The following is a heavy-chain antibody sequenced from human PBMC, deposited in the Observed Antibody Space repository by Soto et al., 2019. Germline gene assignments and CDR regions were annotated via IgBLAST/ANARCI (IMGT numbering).Heavy chain of an antibody. J-gene: IGHJ3*02. CDR3: ARDLGGWSSGWYRQEI. Sequence: QVQLQESGPGLVKPSGTLSLTCAVSGGSISSSNWWSWVRQPPGKGLEWIGEIYHSGSTNYNPSLXSXVXIPXDKSKNQFSLKLSSVTAADTAVYYCARDLGGWSSGWYRQEIWGQGTMVTVSS. V-gene: IGHV4-4*02. CDR2: IYHSGST. D-gene: IGHD6-19*01. CDR1: GGSISSSNW.